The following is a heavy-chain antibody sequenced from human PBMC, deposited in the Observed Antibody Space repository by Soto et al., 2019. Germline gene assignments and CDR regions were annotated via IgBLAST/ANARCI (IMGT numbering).Heavy chain of an antibody. CDR3: AKVLLTYTSGWYHPHFDY. CDR2: VSNDGSNK. V-gene: IGHV3-30*18. J-gene: IGHJ4*02. CDR1: GFTFSSYV. Sequence: QVQLVESGGGVVQPGRSLRPSCAASGFTFSSYVMHWVRQAPGKGLEWVAVVSNDGSNKDYADSVKGRFTISRDNSKNTLYLQMNSLRAEDTAVYYCAKVLLTYTSGWYHPHFDYWGQGTLVTVSS. D-gene: IGHD6-19*01.